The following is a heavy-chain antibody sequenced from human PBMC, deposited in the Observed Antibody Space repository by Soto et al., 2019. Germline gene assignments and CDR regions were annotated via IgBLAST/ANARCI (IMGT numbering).Heavy chain of an antibody. J-gene: IGHJ5*02. Sequence: GSLRLSCAASGFTFSSYAMSWVRQAPGKGLEWVSVFIGSGGSTYYADSVKGRFTISRDNSKNTLYLQMNSLRVEDTAVYYCGKDLAVANTGWLDAWGQGTLVTVSS. CDR3: GKDLAVANTGWLDA. CDR1: GFTFSSYA. V-gene: IGHV3-23*01. CDR2: FIGSGGST. D-gene: IGHD6-19*01.